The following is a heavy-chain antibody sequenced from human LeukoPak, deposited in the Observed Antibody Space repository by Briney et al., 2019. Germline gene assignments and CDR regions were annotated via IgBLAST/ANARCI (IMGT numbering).Heavy chain of an antibody. V-gene: IGHV4-39*01. CDR2: IFYSGST. CDR3: ARAPPGTADNWFDP. Sequence: SETLSLTCTVSGGSISSSSYFWGWIRQPPGKGLEWIGSIFYSGSTYYNPSLNSRVTISIDTSKNQFSLRLSSVTAADTAVYYCARAPPGTADNWFDPWGQGTLVTVSS. D-gene: IGHD3-10*01. CDR1: GGSISSSSYF. J-gene: IGHJ5*02.